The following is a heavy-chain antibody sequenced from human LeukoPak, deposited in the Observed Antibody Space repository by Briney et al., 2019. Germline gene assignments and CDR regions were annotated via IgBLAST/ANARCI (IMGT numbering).Heavy chain of an antibody. Sequence: GASVKVSCKASGYTFTSYDINWVRQAPGQGLEWMGWMNPNSGNTGYAQKFQGRVTMTRNTSISTAYMDLSSLRSEDTAVYYCARVKRDSSGYYYPDYWGQGTLVTVSS. CDR3: ARVKRDSSGYYYPDY. CDR2: MNPNSGNT. J-gene: IGHJ4*02. CDR1: GYTFTSYD. D-gene: IGHD3-22*01. V-gene: IGHV1-8*01.